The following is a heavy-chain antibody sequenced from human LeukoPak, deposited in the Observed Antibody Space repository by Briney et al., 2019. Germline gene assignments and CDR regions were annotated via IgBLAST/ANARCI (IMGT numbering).Heavy chain of an antibody. CDR3: AKVRTGHYFDY. J-gene: IGHJ4*02. V-gene: IGHV3-9*01. CDR1: GFTFDDYA. Sequence: GRSLRLSCAASGFTFDDYAMHWVRQAPGKGLEWVSGISWNSGSIGYADSVKGRFTISRDNSNNTLFLQMNSLRAEDTAVYYCAKVRTGHYFDYWGQGTLVTVSS. CDR2: ISWNSGSI. D-gene: IGHD1-1*01.